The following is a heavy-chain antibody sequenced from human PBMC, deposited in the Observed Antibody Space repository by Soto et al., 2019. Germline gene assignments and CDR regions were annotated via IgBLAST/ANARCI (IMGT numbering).Heavy chain of an antibody. CDR3: AKAARETIFGVVITDY. D-gene: IGHD3-3*01. CDR1: GFTFSSYA. V-gene: IGHV3-23*01. J-gene: IGHJ4*02. Sequence: SLRLSCAASGFTFSSYAMSWVRQAPGKGLEWVSAISGSGGSTYYADSVKGRFTISRDNSKNTLYLQMNSLRAEDTAVYYCAKAARETIFGVVITDYWGQGTLVTVSS. CDR2: ISGSGGST.